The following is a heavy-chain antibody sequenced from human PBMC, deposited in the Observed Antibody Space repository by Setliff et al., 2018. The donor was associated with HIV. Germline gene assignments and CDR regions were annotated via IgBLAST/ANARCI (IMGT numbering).Heavy chain of an antibody. V-gene: IGHV1-24*01. CDR1: GYTLTELS. Sequence: ASVKVSCKVSGYTLTELSMHWVRQAPGKGLEWMGGFDPEDGETIYAQKFQGRVTMTEDTSTDTAYMELSSLRSEDTAVYYCATIRAYYYDSSGQEYFQYWGHGTLVTVSS. D-gene: IGHD3-22*01. CDR2: FDPEDGET. CDR3: ATIRAYYYDSSGQEYFQY. J-gene: IGHJ1*01.